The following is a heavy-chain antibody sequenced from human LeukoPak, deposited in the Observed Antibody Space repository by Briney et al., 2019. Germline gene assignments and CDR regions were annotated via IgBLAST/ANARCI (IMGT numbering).Heavy chain of an antibody. Sequence: SETLSLTCTVSGGSISSYYWSWIRQPPGKGLEWIGYIYYSGSTNYNPSLKSRVTISVDTSKNQFSLKLSSVTAADTAVYYCARDSSIRNAFDIWGQGTMVTVSS. V-gene: IGHV4-59*01. CDR2: IYYSGST. J-gene: IGHJ3*02. CDR1: GGSISSYY. D-gene: IGHD5-12*01. CDR3: ARDSSIRNAFDI.